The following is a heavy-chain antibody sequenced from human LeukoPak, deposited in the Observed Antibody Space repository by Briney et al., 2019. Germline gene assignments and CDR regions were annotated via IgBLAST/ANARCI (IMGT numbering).Heavy chain of an antibody. V-gene: IGHV3-20*04. Sequence: GGSLRLSCAASGITFDDYGMSWVRQGPGKGLEWVSGINWNGGSTGYADSVKGRFTISRDNAKNSLYLQMSSLRAEDTAVYYCARGEYYYGSGSPYFDYWGQGTLVTVSS. CDR2: INWNGGST. D-gene: IGHD3-10*01. CDR3: ARGEYYYGSGSPYFDY. J-gene: IGHJ4*02. CDR1: GITFDDYG.